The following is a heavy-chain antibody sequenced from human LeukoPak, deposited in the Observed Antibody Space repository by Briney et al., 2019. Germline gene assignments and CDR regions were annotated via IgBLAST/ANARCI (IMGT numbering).Heavy chain of an antibody. CDR1: GGSISSYY. V-gene: IGHV4-59*12. CDR3: ARVQRRPGYYSSYYYYGMDV. J-gene: IGHJ6*02. CDR2: IYYSGST. Sequence: SETLSLTCTVSGGSISSYYWSWIRQPPGKGLEWIGYIYYSGSTNYNPSLKSRVTISVDTSKNQFSLKLSPVTAADTAVYYCARVQRRPGYYSSYYYYGMDVWGQGTTVTVSS. D-gene: IGHD3-22*01.